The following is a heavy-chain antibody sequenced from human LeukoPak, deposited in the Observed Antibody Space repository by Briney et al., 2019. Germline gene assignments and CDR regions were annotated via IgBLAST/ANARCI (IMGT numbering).Heavy chain of an antibody. V-gene: IGHV4-34*01. D-gene: IGHD4-11*01. J-gene: IGHJ4*02. CDR3: ARGKRGYSNPFDY. CDR2: INHSGST. Sequence: GSLRLSCAASGFTFSSYAMSWVRQAPGKGLEWIGEINHSGSTNYNPSLKSRVTISVDTSKNQFSLKLSSVTAADTAVYYCARGKRGYSNPFDYWGQGTLVTVSS. CDR1: GFTFSSYA.